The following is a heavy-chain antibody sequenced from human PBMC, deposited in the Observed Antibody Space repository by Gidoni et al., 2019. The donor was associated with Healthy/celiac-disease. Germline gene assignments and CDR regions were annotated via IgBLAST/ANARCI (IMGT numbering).Heavy chain of an antibody. V-gene: IGHV4-39*07. CDR3: ARGGLRYFDWTFDY. CDR1: GGSLSSSSYY. CDR2: IYYSGST. Sequence: QLQLQESGPGLVKPSETLSLTCTVSGGSLSSSSYYWGWIRQPPGKGLEWLGSIYYSGSTYYNPSLKSRVTISVDTSKNQFSLKLSSVTAADTAVYYCARGGLRYFDWTFDYWGQGTLVTVSS. J-gene: IGHJ4*02. D-gene: IGHD3-9*01.